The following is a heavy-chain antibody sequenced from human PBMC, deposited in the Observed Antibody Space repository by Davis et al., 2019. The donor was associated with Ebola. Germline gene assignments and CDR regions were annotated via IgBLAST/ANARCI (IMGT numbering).Heavy chain of an antibody. J-gene: IGHJ4*02. V-gene: IGHV4-59*01. CDR2: IYYSGST. CDR1: GDSMSFYY. D-gene: IGHD3-10*01. Sequence: SETLSLTCTVSGDSMSFYYWNWFRQTPGKGLEWIGYIYYSGSTNYNPSLKSRVTISVDTSKNHFSLNLRSVTAADTAVYYCARDAVVSRGELDFWGQGTLVTVSS. CDR3: ARDAVVSRGELDF.